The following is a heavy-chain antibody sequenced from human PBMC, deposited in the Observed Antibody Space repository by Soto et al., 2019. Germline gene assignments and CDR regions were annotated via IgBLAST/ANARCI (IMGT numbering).Heavy chain of an antibody. Sequence: QVQLQESGPGLVKPSETLSLTCTVSGWSISSYYWSWIRQPPGKGLEWIGYIYYRANPNYNPSLKSRVTTSQDTSKNQFSLKLSSVTAADTAVYYCARHYGDGYDYLDYWGQGTLVTVSS. D-gene: IGHD5-12*01. V-gene: IGHV4-59*08. J-gene: IGHJ4*02. CDR2: IYYRANP. CDR3: ARHYGDGYDYLDY. CDR1: GWSISSYY.